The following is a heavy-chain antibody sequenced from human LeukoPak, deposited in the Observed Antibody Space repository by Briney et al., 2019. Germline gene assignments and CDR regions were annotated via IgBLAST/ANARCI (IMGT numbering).Heavy chain of an antibody. CDR2: IYYSGST. CDR3: ARLYYDFWSGYYNTFGDWFDP. CDR1: GGSFSGYY. D-gene: IGHD3-3*01. V-gene: IGHV4-39*01. Sequence: SETLSLTCAVYGGSFSGYYWGWIRQPPGKGLEWIGSIYYSGSTYYNPSLKSRVTISVDTSKNQFSLKLSSVTAADTAVYYCARLYYDFWSGYYNTFGDWFDPWGQGTLVTVSS. J-gene: IGHJ5*02.